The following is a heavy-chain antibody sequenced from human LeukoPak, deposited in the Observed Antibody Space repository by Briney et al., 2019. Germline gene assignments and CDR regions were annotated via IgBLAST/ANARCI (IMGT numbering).Heavy chain of an antibody. D-gene: IGHD3-16*01. CDR2: ISGRSSHV. V-gene: IGHV3-21*01. Sequence: GGSLRLSYSASGFSLSDYDVNWFRQAPGTGLEWISSISGRSSHVYYGDSVKGRFSISRDNAMNSVFLQMNSLGVDDTAVYYCGRAFPPLRTASAGDLWGQGTVVTVSS. J-gene: IGHJ4*02. CDR3: GRAFPPLRTASAGDL. CDR1: GFSLSDYD.